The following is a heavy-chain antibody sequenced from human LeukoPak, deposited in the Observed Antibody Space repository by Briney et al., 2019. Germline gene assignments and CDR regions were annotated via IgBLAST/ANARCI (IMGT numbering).Heavy chain of an antibody. J-gene: IGHJ6*02. Sequence: GGSLRLSCAASGFTFSSYWMNWVRQAPGKGLVWVSRIASDGSSTTYADSVKGRFTISRDNSKNTLYLQMNSLRAEDTAVYYCAKGYSSSWRYYYGMGVWGQGTTVTVSS. CDR3: AKGYSSSWRYYYGMGV. CDR1: GFTFSSYW. D-gene: IGHD6-13*01. V-gene: IGHV3-74*01. CDR2: IASDGSST.